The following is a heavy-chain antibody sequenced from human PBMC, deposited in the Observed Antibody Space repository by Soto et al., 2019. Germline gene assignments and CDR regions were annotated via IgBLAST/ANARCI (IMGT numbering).Heavy chain of an antibody. J-gene: IGHJ4*02. D-gene: IGHD3-22*01. Sequence: SETLSLTCTVSGGSISSYYWSWIRQPPGKGLEWIGYIYYSGSTNYNPSLKSRVTISVDTSKNQFSLKLSSVTAADTAVYYCARNRYDSSGYYPNFDYWGQGTLVTVSS. CDR2: IYYSGST. V-gene: IGHV4-59*01. CDR3: ARNRYDSSGYYPNFDY. CDR1: GGSISSYY.